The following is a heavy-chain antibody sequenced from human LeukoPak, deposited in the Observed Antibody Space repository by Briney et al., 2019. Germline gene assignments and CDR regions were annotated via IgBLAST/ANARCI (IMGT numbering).Heavy chain of an antibody. Sequence: GGSLRLSCAVSGFTFSDYYMSWIRQAPGKGLEWVSYISSSGSTIYYADSVKGRFTISRDNAKNSLYLQMNSLRAEDTAVYYCARADRTYYQGFYYWGQGTLVTVSS. D-gene: IGHD3-10*01. J-gene: IGHJ4*02. CDR3: ARADRTYYQGFYY. V-gene: IGHV3-11*01. CDR2: ISSSGSTI. CDR1: GFTFSDYY.